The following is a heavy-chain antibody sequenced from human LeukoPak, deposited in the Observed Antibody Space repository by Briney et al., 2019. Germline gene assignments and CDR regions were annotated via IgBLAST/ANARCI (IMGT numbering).Heavy chain of an antibody. D-gene: IGHD2-8*01. J-gene: IGHJ4*02. CDR3: TTSPYPIVH. V-gene: IGHV3-15*01. CDR1: GFTFSNAW. Sequence: GGSLRLSCAASGFTFSNAWMSWVRQAPGKGLEWVGRIKSKTDGRTTDYAAPVKGRFTISRDDSKNTLYLQMNSLKTEDTAVYYCTTSPYPIVHWGQGTLVTVSS. CDR2: IKSKTDGRTT.